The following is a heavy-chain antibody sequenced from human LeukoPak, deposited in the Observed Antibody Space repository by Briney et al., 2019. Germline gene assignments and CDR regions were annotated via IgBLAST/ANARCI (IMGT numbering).Heavy chain of an antibody. CDR3: ARGRGSSWPYCIDY. CDR2: IWYDGSNK. D-gene: IGHD6-13*01. J-gene: IGHJ4*02. Sequence: GGALRLSSAASGFNFSTYARHWVRQPPGTGLEKVAVIWYDGSNKYYADSVKGRFSISRDNSKNTLYLQMNSRRAEATAVYYCARGRGSSWPYCIDYWGQGTLVTVSS. CDR1: GFNFSTYA. V-gene: IGHV3-33*08.